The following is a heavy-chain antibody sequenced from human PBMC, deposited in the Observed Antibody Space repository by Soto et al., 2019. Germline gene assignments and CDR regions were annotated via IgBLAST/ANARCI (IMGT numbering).Heavy chain of an antibody. CDR3: ARQVYNYDILAPHAFDI. CDR2: IYPGDSDT. D-gene: IGHD3-9*01. V-gene: IGHV5-51*01. J-gene: IGHJ3*02. CDR1: GYSFTTYW. Sequence: PGESLKISCKGSGYSFTTYWIGWVRQMPGKGLEWMGIIYPGDSDTRNSPSFQGQVTISADKSISTAYLQWSSLKASDTAMYYCARQVYNYDILAPHAFDIWGQGTTVTGSS.